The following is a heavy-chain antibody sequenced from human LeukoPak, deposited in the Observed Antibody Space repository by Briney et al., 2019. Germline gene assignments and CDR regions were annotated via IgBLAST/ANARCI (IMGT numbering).Heavy chain of an antibody. J-gene: IGHJ3*02. D-gene: IGHD2-2*01. CDR3: ATEVGTPAIRSAFDI. Sequence: PGGSLRLSCAASGFTFSSYWIHWVRQAPGKGLVWVSYINNDGSSTVYADSVKGRFTTSRDNAKNTLYLQMNSLRVEDTAVYYCATEVGTPAIRSAFDIWGQGTMVTVSS. CDR1: GFTFSSYW. CDR2: INNDGSST. V-gene: IGHV3-74*01.